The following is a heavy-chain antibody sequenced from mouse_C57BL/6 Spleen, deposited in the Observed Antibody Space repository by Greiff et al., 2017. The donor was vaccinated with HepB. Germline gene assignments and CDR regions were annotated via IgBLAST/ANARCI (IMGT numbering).Heavy chain of an antibody. Sequence: QVQLQQSDAELVKPGASVKISCKVSGYTFTDHTIHWVKQRPEQGLEWIGYIYPRDGSTKYNEKFKGKATLTADKSSSTAYMQLNSLTSEDSAVYFCARSGYYGGSLYYFDYWGQGTTLTVSS. CDR3: ARSGYYGGSLYYFDY. CDR2: IYPRDGST. D-gene: IGHD1-1*01. CDR1: GYTFTDHT. J-gene: IGHJ2*01. V-gene: IGHV1-78*01.